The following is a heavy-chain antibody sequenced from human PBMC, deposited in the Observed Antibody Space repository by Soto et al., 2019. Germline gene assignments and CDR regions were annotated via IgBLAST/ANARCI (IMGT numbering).Heavy chain of an antibody. V-gene: IGHV1-8*01. CDR1: GYTFTSYD. CDR3: ARVSAAAGYVDY. Sequence: ASVKVSCKASGYTFTSYDINWVRQATGQGLEWMGWMNPNSGNTGYAQKFQGRVTMTRNTSISTAYMELSSLRSEDTAVYYCARVSAAAGYVDYWGQGTLVTVSS. D-gene: IGHD6-13*01. CDR2: MNPNSGNT. J-gene: IGHJ4*02.